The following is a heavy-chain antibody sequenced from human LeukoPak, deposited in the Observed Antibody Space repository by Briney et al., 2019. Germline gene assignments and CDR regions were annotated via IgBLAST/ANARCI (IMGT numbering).Heavy chain of an antibody. V-gene: IGHV1-2*02. CDR3: ARSYGILSEVDY. D-gene: IGHD3-9*01. CDR1: GYTFTGYY. J-gene: IGHJ4*02. CDR2: INPDSGGT. Sequence: GASVRVSCMASGYTFTGYYIHWVRQAPGQGLEWMGWINPDSGGTNNAQKFQGRVTTTRDTSISTVYMELSRLRSDDTAVYYCARSYGILSEVDYWGQ.